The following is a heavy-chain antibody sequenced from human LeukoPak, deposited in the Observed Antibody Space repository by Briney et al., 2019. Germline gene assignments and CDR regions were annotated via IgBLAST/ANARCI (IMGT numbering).Heavy chain of an antibody. D-gene: IGHD3-22*01. J-gene: IGHJ4*02. CDR3: ARAYSSGYNDY. CDR1: GYTFTGYY. Sequence: ASVKVSCKASGYTFTGYYIHWVRQAPGQGLEWMGWINPNSGGTNYAQQFQGRVTMTRDTSISTAYMELSRLRSDDTAVYYCARAYSSGYNDYWGQRTLVTVSS. V-gene: IGHV1-2*02. CDR2: INPNSGGT.